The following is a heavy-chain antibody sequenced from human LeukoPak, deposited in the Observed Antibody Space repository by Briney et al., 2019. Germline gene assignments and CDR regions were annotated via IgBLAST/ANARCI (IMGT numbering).Heavy chain of an antibody. CDR1: GFTFSSYW. V-gene: IGHV3-7*03. CDR3: AKFGPAGYSSGYRPTAFDI. J-gene: IGHJ3*02. Sequence: PGGSLRLSCAASGFTFSSYWMSWVRQAPGKGLEWVANIKQDGSEKYYVDSVKGRFTISRDNAKNSLYLQMNSLRAEDTAVYYCAKFGPAGYSSGYRPTAFDIWGQGTMVTVSS. D-gene: IGHD6-25*01. CDR2: IKQDGSEK.